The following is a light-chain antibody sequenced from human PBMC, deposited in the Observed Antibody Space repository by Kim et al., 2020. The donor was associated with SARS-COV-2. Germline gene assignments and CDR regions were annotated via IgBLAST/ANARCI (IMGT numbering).Light chain of an antibody. CDR1: TGAVTNDYF. CDR3: LLYYGGIEV. Sequence: PGGTVTLTCASSTGAVTNDYFPNWFQQRPGQAHRPLIYSTTNKHSWTPARFSGSLLGGKAALTLSAVLPEDEAEYYCLLYYGGIEVFGGGTKLTVL. V-gene: IGLV7-43*01. CDR2: STT. J-gene: IGLJ3*02.